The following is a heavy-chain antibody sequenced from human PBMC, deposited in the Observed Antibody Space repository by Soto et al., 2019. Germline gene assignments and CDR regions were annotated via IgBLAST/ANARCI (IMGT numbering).Heavy chain of an antibody. D-gene: IGHD1-1*01. CDR2: INNSGGRT. CDR3: ERGRYGDY. V-gene: IGHV1-46*01. J-gene: IGHJ4*02. CDR1: GYTFTSHY. Sequence: GASVKVSCKASGYTFTSHYMHWLGHAPRQGLDSMGIINNSGGRTSYEQKLQGRVFVTRDTSTRKAYMELRSLRSEGTGVYYCERGRYGDYWGQGALVTVSS.